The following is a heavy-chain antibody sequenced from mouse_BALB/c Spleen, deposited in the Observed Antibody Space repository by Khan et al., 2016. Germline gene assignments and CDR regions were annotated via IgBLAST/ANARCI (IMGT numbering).Heavy chain of an antibody. CDR1: GYRFTSYY. Sequence: VQLQESGPDLVKPGASVKMSCTASGYRFTSYYIHWVKQRPGQGLEWIGWIFPGSGNSKYNENFRGKATLTADTSSNTASMQLSSLTSEDSAVYFCARWRPDWFFDVWGGGTTVTVSS. V-gene: IGHV1-66*01. CDR3: ARWRPDWFFDV. CDR2: IFPGSGNS. J-gene: IGHJ1*01.